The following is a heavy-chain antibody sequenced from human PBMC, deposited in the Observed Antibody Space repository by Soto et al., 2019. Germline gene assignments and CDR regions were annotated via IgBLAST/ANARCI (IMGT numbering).Heavy chain of an antibody. D-gene: IGHD6-13*01. J-gene: IGHJ4*02. CDR2: ISYDGSNK. CDR3: AKASSSWYSGPDY. Sequence: GSLRLSCAASGFTFSSYGMHWVRQAPGKGLEWVAVISYDGSNKYYADSVKGRFTISRDNSKDTLYLQMNSLRAEDTAVYYCAKASSSWYSGPDYWGQGTLVTVSS. V-gene: IGHV3-30*18. CDR1: GFTFSSYG.